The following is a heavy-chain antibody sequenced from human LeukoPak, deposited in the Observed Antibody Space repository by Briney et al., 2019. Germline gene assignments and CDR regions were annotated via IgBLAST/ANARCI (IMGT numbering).Heavy chain of an antibody. D-gene: IGHD6-6*01. Sequence: GASVEVSCKASGYTFTSYGISWVRQAPGQGLEWMGWISAYNGNTNYGQKLQGRVTMTTDTSTSTAYMELRSLRSDDTAVYYCARVRPSIAVDETADRPLLHWGQGTLVTVSS. CDR3: ARVRPSIAVDETADRPLLH. CDR2: ISAYNGNT. V-gene: IGHV1-18*01. J-gene: IGHJ4*02. CDR1: GYTFTSYG.